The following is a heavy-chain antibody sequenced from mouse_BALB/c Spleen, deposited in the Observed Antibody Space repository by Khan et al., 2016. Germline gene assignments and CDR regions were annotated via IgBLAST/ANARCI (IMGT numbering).Heavy chain of an antibody. J-gene: IGHJ4*01. CDR2: ILPGNANS. V-gene: IGHV1-9*01. Sequence: QVRLLPSGPELMKPGASVKISCKATGYTFSNYWIEWVKQRPGHGLEWIGDILPGNANSNYNENLKGKATLTADTSSNTAYMQLSSLTSEDSAVDYCARAWYSMGYWGQGNSVTVSS. CDR1: GYTFSNYW. CDR3: ARAWYSMGY.